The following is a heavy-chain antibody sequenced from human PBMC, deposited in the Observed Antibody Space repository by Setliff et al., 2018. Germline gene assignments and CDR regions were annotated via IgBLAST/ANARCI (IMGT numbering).Heavy chain of an antibody. V-gene: IGHV4-4*07. CDR1: GGSISSYY. CDR3: AREQWLDPPGYYYMDV. D-gene: IGHD6-19*01. Sequence: PSETLSLTCTVSGGSISSYYWSWIRQPAGKGLEWIGHIYIGGSANYNPSLKSRVTMSIDTSKNQFSLNLSSVPAADSAVYYCAREQWLDPPGYYYMDVWAKGTTVTVSS. CDR2: IYIGGSA. J-gene: IGHJ6*03.